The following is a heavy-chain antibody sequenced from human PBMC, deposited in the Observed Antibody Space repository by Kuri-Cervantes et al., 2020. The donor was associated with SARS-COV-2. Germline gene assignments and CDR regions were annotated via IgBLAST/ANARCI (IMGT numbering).Heavy chain of an antibody. D-gene: IGHD3-3*01. CDR3: ARLVGITIFGVVTRGYFDY. J-gene: IGHJ4*02. CDR2: IYYSGST. CDR1: GYSISSGYY. V-gene: IGHV4-38-2*01. Sequence: ESLKISCAVSGYSISSGYYWGWIRQPPGKGLEWIGSIYYSGSTYYNPSLKSRVTISVDTSKNQFSLKLSSVTAADTAVYYCARLVGITIFGVVTRGYFDYWGQGTLVTVSS.